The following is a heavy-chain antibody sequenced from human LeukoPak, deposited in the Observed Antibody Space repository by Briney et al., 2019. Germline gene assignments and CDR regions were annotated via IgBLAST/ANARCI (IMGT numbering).Heavy chain of an antibody. J-gene: IGHJ4*02. D-gene: IGHD3-22*01. CDR3: ARDPTDYDSSGYYAY. CDR2: ISGSGGDT. V-gene: IGHV3-23*01. Sequence: GGSLRLSCAASGFTFSSFAMSWVRQAPGKGLEWVSTISGSGGDTYYADSVKGRFTISRDNSKNTLYLQMNSLRAEDTAVYYCARDPTDYDSSGYYAYWGQGTLVTVSS. CDR1: GFTFSSFA.